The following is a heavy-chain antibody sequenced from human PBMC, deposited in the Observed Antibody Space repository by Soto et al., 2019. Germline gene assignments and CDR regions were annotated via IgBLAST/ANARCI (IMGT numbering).Heavy chain of an antibody. D-gene: IGHD6-13*01. J-gene: IGHJ5*02. CDR2: ISGSGGSR. V-gene: IGHV3-23*01. Sequence: LMXCCVGSASNFGNYAMSWVRQGPGKRLEWVSAISGSGGSRYYADSVKGRFTISRDNSKNTLSLQVKSLRAEDTAVYFCAKSYSSNWFRGNWFDPWGQGTLVTVSS. CDR1: ASNFGNYA. CDR3: AKSYSSNWFRGNWFDP.